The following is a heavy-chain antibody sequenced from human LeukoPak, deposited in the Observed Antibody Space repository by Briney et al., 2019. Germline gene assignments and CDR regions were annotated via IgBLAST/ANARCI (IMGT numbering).Heavy chain of an antibody. V-gene: IGHV1-18*01. D-gene: IGHD2-2*02. CDR1: GYTLTSYG. CDR3: ARAAYCSSTSCYTPTYFDY. J-gene: IGHJ4*02. Sequence: ASVKVSCKASGYTLTSYGISWVRQAPGQGLEWMGWISAYNGNTNYAQKLQGRVTMTTDTSTSTAYMELRSLRSDDTAVYYCARAAYCSSTSCYTPTYFDYWGQGTLVTVSS. CDR2: ISAYNGNT.